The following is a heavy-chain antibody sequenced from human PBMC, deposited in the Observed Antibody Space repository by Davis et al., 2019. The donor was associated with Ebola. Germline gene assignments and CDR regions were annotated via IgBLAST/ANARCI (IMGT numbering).Heavy chain of an antibody. CDR2: IRSKANSYAT. CDR3: ARGGKLPVGYYYYGMDV. J-gene: IGHJ6*02. CDR1: GFTFSGSA. Sequence: GESLKISCAASGFTFSGSAMHWVRQASGKGLEWVGRIRSKANSYATAYAASVKGRFTISRDDSKNTAYLQMNSLRAEDTAVYFCARGGKLPVGYYYYGMDVWGQGTTVTVSS. D-gene: IGHD2-15*01. V-gene: IGHV3-73*01.